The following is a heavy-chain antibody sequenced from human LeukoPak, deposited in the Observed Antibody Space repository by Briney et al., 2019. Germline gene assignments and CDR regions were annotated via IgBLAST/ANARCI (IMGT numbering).Heavy chain of an antibody. J-gene: IGHJ4*02. V-gene: IGHV1-2*02. CDR2: INPNSGAT. Sequence: GASVTVSYTASGNTFIDYYMHWVRRAPGQGLEWMGWINPNSGATNYAQKFQGRVTMTRDTSITTAYMELSSLRSDDTAIFYCATGVNFDYWGQGTLVSVSS. CDR3: ATGVNFDY. CDR1: GNTFIDYY.